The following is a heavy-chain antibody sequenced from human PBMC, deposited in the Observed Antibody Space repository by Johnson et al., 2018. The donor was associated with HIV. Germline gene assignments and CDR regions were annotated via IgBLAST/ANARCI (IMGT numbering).Heavy chain of an antibody. CDR2: ISYDGSNK. J-gene: IGHJ3*02. D-gene: IGHD6-6*01. V-gene: IGHV3-30*04. CDR3: AKDPNSSSPSDI. CDR1: GFTFSSYA. Sequence: QVQVVESGGGVVQPGRSLRLSCAAYGFTFSSYAMHWVRQAPGKGLEWVAVISYDGSNKYYADSVKGRFTISRDNSKNTLYLQMNSLRAEDTAVYYCAKDPNSSSPSDIWGQGTMVTVSS.